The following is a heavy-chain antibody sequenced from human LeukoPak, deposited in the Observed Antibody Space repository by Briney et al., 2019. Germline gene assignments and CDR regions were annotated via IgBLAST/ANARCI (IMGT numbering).Heavy chain of an antibody. CDR2: ISSNGGST. D-gene: IGHD3-10*01. CDR3: TRWSDSLRGFDS. Sequence: PGGSLRLSCSASGSTFSGYAMHWVRQAPGKGLEYVSVISSNGGSTYYADSVKGRFTISRDDSRSIAYLQMNSLRTEDTAEYYCTRWSDSLRGFDSWGQGTLVTIS. V-gene: IGHV3-64*04. J-gene: IGHJ4*02. CDR1: GSTFSGYA.